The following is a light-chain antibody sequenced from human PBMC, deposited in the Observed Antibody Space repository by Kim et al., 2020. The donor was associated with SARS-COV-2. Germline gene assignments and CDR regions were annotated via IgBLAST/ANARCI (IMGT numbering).Light chain of an antibody. CDR2: SNK. J-gene: IGLJ1*01. V-gene: IGLV1-44*01. CDR3: GAWDDGLNGYV. CDR1: SSNMGSNT. Sequence: QSVVSQPPSVSGTPGQTVTISCSGSSSNMGSNTVHWYQQLPGSAPKLLIYSNKKRPSGVPDRFSGAKSGTSASLAISGLQSEDEADYYCGAWDDGLNGYVFGTGTNVTVL.